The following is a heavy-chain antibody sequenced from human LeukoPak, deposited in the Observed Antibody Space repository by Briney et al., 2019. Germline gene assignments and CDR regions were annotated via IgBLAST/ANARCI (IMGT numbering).Heavy chain of an antibody. V-gene: IGHV3-33*01. CDR2: IWYDGSNK. J-gene: IGHJ3*02. D-gene: IGHD2-2*01. CDR3: ARDRVPGGAFDI. CDR1: GFTFSSYG. Sequence: PGRSLRLSCAASGFTFSSYGMHWVRQAPGKGLEWVAVIWYDGSNKYYADSVKGRFTISRDNSKNTLYLQMNSLRAEDTAVYYCARDRVPGGAFDIWGQGTMVTVSS.